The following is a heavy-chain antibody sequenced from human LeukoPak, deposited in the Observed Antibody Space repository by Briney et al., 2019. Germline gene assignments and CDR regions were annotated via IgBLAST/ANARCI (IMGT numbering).Heavy chain of an antibody. J-gene: IGHJ4*02. D-gene: IGHD3-9*01. CDR3: AREHYDILTGYYSHGDFDY. Sequence: QAGGSLRLSCAASGFTFSSYEMNWVRQAPGKGLEWVSYISSSGSIIYYADSVKGRFTISRDNAKNSLYLQMNSLRAEDTAVYYCAREHYDILTGYYSHGDFDYWGQGTLVTVSS. V-gene: IGHV3-48*03. CDR2: ISSSGSII. CDR1: GFTFSSYE.